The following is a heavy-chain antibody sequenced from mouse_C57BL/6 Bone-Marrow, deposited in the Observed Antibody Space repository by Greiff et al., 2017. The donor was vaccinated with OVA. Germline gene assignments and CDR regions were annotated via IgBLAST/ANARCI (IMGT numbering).Heavy chain of an antibody. CDR1: GFTFSDYY. V-gene: IGHV5-12*01. CDR3: ARHDGYYVGAMDY. Sequence: EVQRVESGGGLVQPGGSLKLSCAASGFTFSDYYMYWVRQTPEKRLEWVAYISNGGGSTYYPDTVKGRFTISRDNAKNTLYLQMSRLKSEDTAMYYCARHDGYYVGAMDYWGQGTSVTVSS. J-gene: IGHJ4*01. D-gene: IGHD2-3*01. CDR2: ISNGGGST.